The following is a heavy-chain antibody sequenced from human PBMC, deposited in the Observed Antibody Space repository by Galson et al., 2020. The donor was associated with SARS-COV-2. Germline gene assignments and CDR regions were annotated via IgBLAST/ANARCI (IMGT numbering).Heavy chain of an antibody. CDR3: ARVGSGSYRGYFDD. CDR1: GFTFSSYA. CDR2: ISYDGSNK. J-gene: IGHJ4*02. V-gene: IGHV3-30-3*01. Sequence: GESLKISCAASGFTFSSYAMHWVRQAPGKGLEWVAVISYDGSNKYYADSVKGRFTISRDNSKNTLYLQMNSLRAEDTAVYYCARVGSGSYRGYFDDWGQGTLVTVSS. D-gene: IGHD1-26*01.